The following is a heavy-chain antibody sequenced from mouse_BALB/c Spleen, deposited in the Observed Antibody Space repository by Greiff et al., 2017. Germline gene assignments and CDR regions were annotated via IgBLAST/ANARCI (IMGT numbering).Heavy chain of an antibody. CDR2: INPSTGYT. D-gene: IGHD1-1*01. V-gene: IGHV1-7*01. CDR1: GYTFTSYW. Sequence: QVQLKQSGAELAKPGASVKMSCKASGYTFTSYWMHWVKQRPGQGLEWIGYINPSTGYTEYNQKFKDKATLTADKSSSTAYMQLSSLTSEDSAVYYCAREGENNGSSYPDAMDDWGQGTSVTVSS. CDR3: AREGENNGSSYPDAMDD. J-gene: IGHJ4*01.